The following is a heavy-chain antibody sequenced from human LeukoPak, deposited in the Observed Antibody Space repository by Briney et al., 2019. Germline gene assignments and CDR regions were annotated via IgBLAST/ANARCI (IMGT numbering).Heavy chain of an antibody. CDR3: AEHDSSRYYYA. D-gene: IGHD3-22*01. J-gene: IGHJ5*02. V-gene: IGHV3-23*01. CDR1: GFTFSSYA. Sequence: PGGSLRLSCAASGFTFSSYAMSWVRQAPGKGLEWVSAIRGSGGSTYYADSVKGRFTISRDNSKHTLYLQMNSLRAEDTAVYYCAEHDSSRYYYAWGQGALVSVPS. CDR2: IRGSGGST.